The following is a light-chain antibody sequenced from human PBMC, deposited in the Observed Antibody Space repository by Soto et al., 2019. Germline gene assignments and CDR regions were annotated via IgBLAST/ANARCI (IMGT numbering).Light chain of an antibody. J-gene: IGLJ1*01. CDR2: DVT. Sequence: QSALTQPASVSGSPGQSITISCTGTSSDIGGYTYVSWYQQHPGKAPKLMIFDVTNRPSGVSNRFSGSKSGNTASLTISGLQADDEADYYCSSYTVSSTYVFGTGTKVNV. V-gene: IGLV2-14*01. CDR3: SSYTVSSTYV. CDR1: SSDIGGYTY.